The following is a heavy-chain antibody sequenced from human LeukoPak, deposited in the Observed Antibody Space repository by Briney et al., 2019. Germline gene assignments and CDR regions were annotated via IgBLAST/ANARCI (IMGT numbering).Heavy chain of an antibody. Sequence: GGSLRLSCAASGFTFSGYAMHWVRQAPGKGLEWVAVISYDGSNKYYADSVKGRFTISRDNSKNTLYLQMNSLRAEDTAVYYCARELYCSGGSCYGGPFDYWGQGTLVTVSS. CDR3: ARELYCSGGSCYGGPFDY. J-gene: IGHJ4*02. V-gene: IGHV3-30*04. CDR1: GFTFSGYA. CDR2: ISYDGSNK. D-gene: IGHD2-15*01.